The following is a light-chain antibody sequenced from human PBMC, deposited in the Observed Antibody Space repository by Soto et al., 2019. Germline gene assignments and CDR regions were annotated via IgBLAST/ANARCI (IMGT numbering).Light chain of an antibody. CDR2: GST. J-gene: IGKJ4*01. CDR3: QQSYSTPLS. Sequence: DIQMTQSPSFLSASVGDTVTITCRASQSVSNFLNWYQQKPGKVPKLLISGSTTLQSGVPSRFSGSGSGTDFTLTISSLQPEDFATYYCQQSYSTPLSFGGGTKVDVK. V-gene: IGKV1-39*01. CDR1: QSVSNF.